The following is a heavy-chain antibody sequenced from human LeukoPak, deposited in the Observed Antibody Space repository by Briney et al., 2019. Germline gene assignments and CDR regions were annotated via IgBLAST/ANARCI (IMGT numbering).Heavy chain of an antibody. CDR3: AREYYGSSGYYNDY. CDR1: GASISNYY. Sequence: PSETLSLTCTVSGASISNYYWSWIRQPAGKGLEWIGRISTSGSTNYNPSLNSRVTMSVDRSKNQFSLNLSSVTAADTAVYYCAREYYGSSGYYNDYWGQGALVTVSS. J-gene: IGHJ4*02. V-gene: IGHV4-4*07. D-gene: IGHD3-22*01. CDR2: ISTSGST.